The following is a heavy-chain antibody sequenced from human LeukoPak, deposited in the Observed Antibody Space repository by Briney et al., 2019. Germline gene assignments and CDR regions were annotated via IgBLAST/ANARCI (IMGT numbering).Heavy chain of an antibody. CDR1: GFTFSSDW. V-gene: IGHV3-7*01. D-gene: IGHD1-26*01. J-gene: IGHJ4*02. CDR2: IKQDGSEK. Sequence: GGSLRLSCGASGFTFSSDWMSWVRQAPGKGLEWVANIKQDGSEKYYVESVKGRFTISRDNARNSLFLQMNSLRAEDMAIYYCARHSGTYFDYWGPGTLVTVSS. CDR3: ARHSGTYFDY.